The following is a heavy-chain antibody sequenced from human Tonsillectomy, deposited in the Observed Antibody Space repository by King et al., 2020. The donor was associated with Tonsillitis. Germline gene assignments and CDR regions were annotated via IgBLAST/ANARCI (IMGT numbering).Heavy chain of an antibody. CDR2: IYPGDSDT. Sequence: VQLVESGAELKKPGESLKISCKGSGYSFTSYWIGWVRQMPGKGLEWMGIIYPGDSDTRYSPSFQGQVTFSADKSISTAYLQGSSLKASDTAMYYCARQAGYWSSTSDGCYFDYWGQGTLVTVSS. J-gene: IGHJ4*02. CDR3: ARQAGYWSSTSDGCYFDY. V-gene: IGHV5-51*01. CDR1: GYSFTSYW. D-gene: IGHD2-2*01.